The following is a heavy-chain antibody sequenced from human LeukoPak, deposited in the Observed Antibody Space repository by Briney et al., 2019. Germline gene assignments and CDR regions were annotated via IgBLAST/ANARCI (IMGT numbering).Heavy chain of an antibody. CDR3: ARGPNYYYYMDF. J-gene: IGHJ6*03. CDR2: INPDGDVT. Sequence: ASVKVSCKASGYTFTGYYIHWVRQAPGQGLEWMGWINPDGDVTKSAQKFQGRVTMTTDKSINTVFMELSGLTSDDTALYYCARGPNYYYYMDFWGKGTTVSVSS. CDR1: GYTFTGYY. V-gene: IGHV1-2*02. D-gene: IGHD2-8*01.